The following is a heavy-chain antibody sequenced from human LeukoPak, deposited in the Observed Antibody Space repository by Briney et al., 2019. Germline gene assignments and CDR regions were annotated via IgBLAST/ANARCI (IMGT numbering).Heavy chain of an antibody. J-gene: IGHJ4*02. CDR1: GFSFNNYW. D-gene: IGHD3-10*01. V-gene: IGHV3-74*01. Sequence: GGSLRLSCAGSGFSFNNYWMHWVRQAPGRGLVWVSRIHSDGRITTYADSVKGRFTISKDSARNTLYLQMNTLRVEDTAVYYCARDPNYGYFDYWGQGTLVTVSS. CDR3: ARDPNYGYFDY. CDR2: IHSDGRIT.